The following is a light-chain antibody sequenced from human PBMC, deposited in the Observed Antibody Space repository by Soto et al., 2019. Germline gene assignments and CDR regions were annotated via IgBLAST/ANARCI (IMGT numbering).Light chain of an antibody. J-gene: IGKJ1*01. V-gene: IGKV1-5*03. CDR2: RAS. Sequence: DVQMTQSPSTLSASVGDRVTITCRASQNINSDLAWYQQKPGKAPQLLIYRASSLDSGVPSRFSGSGSGTEFTLTITSLQPDDFATYYCQQHNNYWTFGHGTRVDIK. CDR1: QNINSD. CDR3: QQHNNYWT.